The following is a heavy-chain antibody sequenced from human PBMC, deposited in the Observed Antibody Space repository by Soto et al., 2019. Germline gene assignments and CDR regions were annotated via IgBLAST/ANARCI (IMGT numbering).Heavy chain of an antibody. D-gene: IGHD2-2*01. Sequence: QITLKESGPTLVKPTQTLTLTCTFSGFSLSADGVGVGCIRQPPGKALEWLALIYWDDDKRYRPSLKSRLTITKDTSKNQLVLTMTNMDPVDTATYYCAHAYGGTSWPNDAFDVWGQGTVVTVSS. V-gene: IGHV2-5*02. CDR2: IYWDDDK. CDR1: GFSLSADGVG. J-gene: IGHJ3*01. CDR3: AHAYGGTSWPNDAFDV.